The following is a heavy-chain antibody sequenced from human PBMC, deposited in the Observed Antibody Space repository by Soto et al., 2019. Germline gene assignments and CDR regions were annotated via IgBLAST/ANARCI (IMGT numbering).Heavy chain of an antibody. CDR1: GGSISSSSYY. J-gene: IGHJ6*02. D-gene: IGHD2-2*01. CDR2: IYYSGST. CDR3: ARHHSSTKLYYYYYGTDV. Sequence: PSETLSLTCTVSGGSISSSSYYWGWIRQPPGKGLEWIGSIYYSGSTYYNPSLKSRVTISVDTSKNQFSLKLSSVTAADTAVYYCARHHSSTKLYYYYYGTDVWGQGTTVTVSS. V-gene: IGHV4-39*01.